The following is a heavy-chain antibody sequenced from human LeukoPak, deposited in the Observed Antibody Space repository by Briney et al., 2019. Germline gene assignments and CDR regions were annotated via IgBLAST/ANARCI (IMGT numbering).Heavy chain of an antibody. J-gene: IGHJ6*02. CDR1: GYTFTGYY. Sequence: ASVKVSCKASGYTFTGYYMHWVRQAPGQGLEWMGWINPNSGGTNYAQKFQGWVTMTRDTSISSAYMELSRLRSDDTAVYYCAREPYDFWSGAGYYGMDVWGQGTTVTVSS. D-gene: IGHD3-3*01. V-gene: IGHV1-2*04. CDR2: INPNSGGT. CDR3: AREPYDFWSGAGYYGMDV.